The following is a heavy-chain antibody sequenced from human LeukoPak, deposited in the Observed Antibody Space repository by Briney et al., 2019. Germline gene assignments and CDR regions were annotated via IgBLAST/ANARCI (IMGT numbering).Heavy chain of an antibody. CDR2: INPNSGGT. CDR3: ARENEEYYVGSSGY. J-gene: IGHJ4*02. Sequence: ASVKVSCKASGYTFTGYYMHWVRQAPGQGLEWMGWINPNSGGTNYAQKFQGRVTMTRDTSISTAYMELSRLRSDDTAVYYCARENEEYYVGSSGYWGQGTLVIVSS. D-gene: IGHD4-23*01. CDR1: GYTFTGYY. V-gene: IGHV1-2*02.